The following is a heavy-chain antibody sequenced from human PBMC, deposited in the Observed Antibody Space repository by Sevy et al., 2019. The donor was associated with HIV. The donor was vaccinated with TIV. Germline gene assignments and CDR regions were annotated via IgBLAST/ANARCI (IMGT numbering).Heavy chain of an antibody. CDR2: IYYSGST. CDR1: GGAISSSSYY. Sequence: SETLSLTCTVSGGAISSSSYYWGWIRQPPGKGLEWIGSIYYSGSTSYNPSLKSRVTISVDTSKNQFSLKLSSVTAADTAVYYCARQGEQQLVGLYFQHWGQGTLVTVSS. V-gene: IGHV4-39*01. D-gene: IGHD6-13*01. J-gene: IGHJ1*01. CDR3: ARQGEQQLVGLYFQH.